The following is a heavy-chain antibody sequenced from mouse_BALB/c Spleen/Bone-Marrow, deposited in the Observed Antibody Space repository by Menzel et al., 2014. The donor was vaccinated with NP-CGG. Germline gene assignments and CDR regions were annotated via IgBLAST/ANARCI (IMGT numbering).Heavy chain of an antibody. CDR2: IDPANGNT. CDR3: ARLGNYGPSYAMDY. Sequence: VQLKQSGAELVKPGASVKLSCTASGFNIKDTYMHWVKQRPEQGLEWIGRIDPANGNTKYDPKFQGKATIVADTSSNTAYLQLSSLTSEDTAVYYCARLGNYGPSYAMDYWGQGTSVTVSS. CDR1: GFNIKDTY. D-gene: IGHD2-1*01. J-gene: IGHJ4*01. V-gene: IGHV14-3*02.